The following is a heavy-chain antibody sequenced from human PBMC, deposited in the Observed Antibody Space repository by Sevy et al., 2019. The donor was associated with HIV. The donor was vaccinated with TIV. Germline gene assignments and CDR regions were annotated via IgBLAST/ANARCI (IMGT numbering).Heavy chain of an antibody. CDR3: ARPYRTDPFYYSGSSGYYYPSYFDS. D-gene: IGHD3-22*01. CDR2: INQVGSEK. Sequence: GGSLRLSCAASGFTFSSYWMTWVRQAPGKGLEWVANINQVGSEKFYVASVKGRFTISGHNAKSSLYLQMNSLRVEDTAVYYCARPYRTDPFYYSGSSGYYYPSYFDSWGQGTLVTVSS. J-gene: IGHJ4*02. CDR1: GFTFSSYW. V-gene: IGHV3-7*01.